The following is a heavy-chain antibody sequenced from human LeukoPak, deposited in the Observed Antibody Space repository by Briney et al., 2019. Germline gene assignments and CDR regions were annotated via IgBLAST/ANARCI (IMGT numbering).Heavy chain of an antibody. CDR1: GGSISSYY. CDR3: ARDRYSSGWQHYYYMDV. CDR2: IYYSGST. J-gene: IGHJ6*03. Sequence: ASETLSLTCTVSGGSISSYYWSWIRQPPGKGLEWIGYIYYSGSTNYNPSLKSRVTISVDTSKNQFSLKLSSVTAADTSVYYCARDRYSSGWQHYYYMDVWGKGTTVTVSS. D-gene: IGHD6-19*01. V-gene: IGHV4-59*01.